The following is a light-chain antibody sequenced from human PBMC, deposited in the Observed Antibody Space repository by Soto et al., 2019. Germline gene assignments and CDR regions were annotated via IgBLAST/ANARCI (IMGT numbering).Light chain of an antibody. J-gene: IGKJ1*01. Sequence: EIVLRKSPGALSLSPGDRATLSCRDSQSVSSSYLAWYQQKPGQAPRLLIYGASSRATGIPDRFSGSGSGTDFTLTISGLEPEDSAVYYCQQYGNSRGTFGQGTKVDI. CDR1: QSVSSSY. CDR2: GAS. CDR3: QQYGNSRGT. V-gene: IGKV3-20*01.